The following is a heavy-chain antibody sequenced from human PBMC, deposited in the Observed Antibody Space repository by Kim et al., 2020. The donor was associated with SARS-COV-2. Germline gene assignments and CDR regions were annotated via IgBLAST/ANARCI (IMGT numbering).Heavy chain of an antibody. D-gene: IGHD3-10*01. CDR2: FDPEDGET. CDR1: GYTLTELS. Sequence: ASVKVSCKVSGYTLTELSMHWVRQAPGKGLEWMGGFDPEDGETIYAQKFQGRVTMTEDTSTDTAYMELSSLRSEDTAVYYCATGPYYYGSGPQSWFDPWGQGTLVTVSS. J-gene: IGHJ5*02. V-gene: IGHV1-24*01. CDR3: ATGPYYYGSGPQSWFDP.